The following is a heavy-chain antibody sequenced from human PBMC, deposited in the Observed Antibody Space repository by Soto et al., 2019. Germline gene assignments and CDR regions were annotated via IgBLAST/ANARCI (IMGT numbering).Heavy chain of an antibody. CDR3: ARVRESYYYGMDV. V-gene: IGHV3-53*01. CDR1: GFIVSDTS. J-gene: IGHJ6*02. Sequence: PGGSLRLSCVVSGFIVSDTSMSWVRQAPGKGLEWVSLIYSGDTTYYADSVKGRFTVSRDNSKNTLDLQMNSLRAEDSAVYYCARVRESYYYGMDVWGQGTTVTVSS. CDR2: IYSGDTT.